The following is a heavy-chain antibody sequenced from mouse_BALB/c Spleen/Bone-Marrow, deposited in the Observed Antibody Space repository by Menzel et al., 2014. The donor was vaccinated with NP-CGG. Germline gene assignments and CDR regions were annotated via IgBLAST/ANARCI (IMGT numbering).Heavy chain of an antibody. J-gene: IGHJ2*01. CDR2: IHPGNSDT. CDR1: GYTFSNYW. Sequence: EVHLVESGTVLARPGAAVRMSCKASGYTFSNYWMHWIKQRPGQGLEWIGTIHPGNSDTTYNQKFKGKAKLTAVTSTSTAYMKLSSLTNEDSAVYYCTTLARNNFDYWGQGTTLTVSS. D-gene: IGHD3-1*01. V-gene: IGHV1-5*01. CDR3: TTLARNNFDY.